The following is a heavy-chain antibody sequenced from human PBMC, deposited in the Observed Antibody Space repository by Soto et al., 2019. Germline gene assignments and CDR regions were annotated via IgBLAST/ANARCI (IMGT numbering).Heavy chain of an antibody. V-gene: IGHV5-51*01. CDR1: GYTFTRHW. J-gene: IGHJ4*02. CDR3: ARQGRSGGSSY. CDR2: IYPGDSDT. D-gene: IGHD2-15*01. Sequence: PGESLKISCRGSGYTFTRHWIAWVRQMPGKGLECMGIIYPGDSDTKYSPSFQGQVTISADKSISTAYLQWSSLKASDTAMYYCARQGRSGGSSYWGQGTLVTVSS.